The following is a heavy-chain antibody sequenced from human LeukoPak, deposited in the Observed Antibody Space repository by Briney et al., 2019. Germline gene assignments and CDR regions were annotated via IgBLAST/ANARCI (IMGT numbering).Heavy chain of an antibody. CDR1: GGTFSSYA. CDR2: IIPIFGTA. D-gene: IGHD2-2*01. J-gene: IGHJ6*04. Sequence: AASVKLSCKASGGTFSSYAISWVRQAPGQGLEWIGGIIPIFGTANYAQKFQGRVTITADESTSTAYMELSSLRSEDTAVYYCARGEYQLPKYYYYGMDVWGKGTTVTVSS. V-gene: IGHV1-69*01. CDR3: ARGEYQLPKYYYYGMDV.